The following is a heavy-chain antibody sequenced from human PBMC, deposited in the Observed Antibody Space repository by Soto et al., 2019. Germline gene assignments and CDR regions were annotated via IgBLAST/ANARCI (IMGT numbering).Heavy chain of an antibody. J-gene: IGHJ5*02. Sequence: PGGSLRLSCAGSGFTFSDYWMTWVRQTPGKGLEGVANMNPDGSEQYYLDSVKGRFTISRDNAKNSPYLQMNNLRGEDTAVYYCTRDLNHDCGPWGQGTQVTVSS. CDR3: TRDLNHDCGP. CDR1: GFTFSDYW. CDR2: MNPDGSEQ. D-gene: IGHD2-21*01. V-gene: IGHV3-7*04.